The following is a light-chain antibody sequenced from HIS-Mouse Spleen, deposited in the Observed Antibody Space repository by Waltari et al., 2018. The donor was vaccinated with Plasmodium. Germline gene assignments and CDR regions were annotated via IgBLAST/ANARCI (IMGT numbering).Light chain of an antibody. V-gene: IGLV3-10*01. CDR3: YSTDSSGNHRV. Sequence: SYELTQPPSVSVSPGQTARITCSGDALPTNYAYLYPQKSGQAPVLVIYEDSKRPSGIPERFSGSSSGTMATLTISGAQVEDEADYYCYSTDSSGNHRVFGGGTKLTVL. J-gene: IGLJ2*01. CDR2: EDS. CDR1: ALPTNY.